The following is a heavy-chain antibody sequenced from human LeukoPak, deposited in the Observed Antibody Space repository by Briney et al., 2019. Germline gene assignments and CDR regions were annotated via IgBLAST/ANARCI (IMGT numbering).Heavy chain of an antibody. J-gene: IGHJ5*02. D-gene: IGHD6-19*01. Sequence: PGGSLRLSCAASGFTFSSYWMNWARQAPGKGLEWVASINHNGNVNYYVDSMKGRFTISRDNAKNSLYLQMNSLTAEDTAVYYCARQVQYRSGYFPPDPWGQGTLVTVSS. CDR1: GFTFSSYW. V-gene: IGHV3-7*01. CDR3: ARQVQYRSGYFPPDP. CDR2: INHNGNVN.